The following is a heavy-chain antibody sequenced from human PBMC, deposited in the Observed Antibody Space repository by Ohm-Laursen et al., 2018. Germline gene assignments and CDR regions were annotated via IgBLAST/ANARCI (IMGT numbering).Heavy chain of an antibody. J-gene: IGHJ4*02. V-gene: IGHV4-38-2*01. CDR1: GYSISSGYF. CDR3: ARLYSGIQADY. CDR2: IYHSGST. D-gene: IGHD1-26*01. Sequence: SDTLSLTCVVSGYSISSGYFWGWIRQPPGKGLEWIGTIYHSGSTYYNPSLKSRVTISVDTSKNQFSLKLSSVTAADTAVYYCARLYSGIQADYWGQGTLVTVSS.